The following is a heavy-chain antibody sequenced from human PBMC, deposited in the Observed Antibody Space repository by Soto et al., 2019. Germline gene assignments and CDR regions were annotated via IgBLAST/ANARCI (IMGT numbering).Heavy chain of an antibody. CDR2: ISSSSSYT. D-gene: IGHD2-2*02. CDR1: GFTFSDYY. V-gene: IGHV3-11*05. J-gene: IGHJ5*02. CDR3: ARGLSDIVVVPAAIGWFDP. Sequence: QVQLVESGGGLVKPGGSLRLSCAASGFTFSDYYMSWIRQAPGKGLEWVSYISSSSSYTNYADSVKGRFTISRDNAKNSLYLQMNSLRAEDTAVYYCARGLSDIVVVPAAIGWFDPWGQGTLVTVSS.